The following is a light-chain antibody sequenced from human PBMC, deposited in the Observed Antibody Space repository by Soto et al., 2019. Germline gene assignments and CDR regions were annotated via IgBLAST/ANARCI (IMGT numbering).Light chain of an antibody. J-gene: IGLJ1*01. CDR2: EVT. Sequence: QSALTQPASVSGSPGQSVTISCTGTTSDVGGYISVSWYQQHPGKAPKLMIYEVTKRPSDIPDRFSGSKSGNTASLTVSGLQAEDEADYYCSSYAGTNNYVFGTGTKLTVL. CDR1: TSDVGGYIS. CDR3: SSYAGTNNYV. V-gene: IGLV2-8*01.